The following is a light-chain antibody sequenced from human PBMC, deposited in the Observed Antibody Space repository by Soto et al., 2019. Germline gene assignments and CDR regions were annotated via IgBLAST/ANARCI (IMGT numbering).Light chain of an antibody. V-gene: IGLV4-69*01. Sequence: QLVLTQSPSASASLGASVKVTCTLSSGHSNYAIAWHQQQPEKGPRYLMKLNSDGSHSKGDGIPDRFSGSSSGAERYLTISRLQSEDEADYYCQTWGTGIVVFGGGTKVTVL. CDR2: LNSDGSH. J-gene: IGLJ2*01. CDR3: QTWGTGIVV. CDR1: SGHSNYA.